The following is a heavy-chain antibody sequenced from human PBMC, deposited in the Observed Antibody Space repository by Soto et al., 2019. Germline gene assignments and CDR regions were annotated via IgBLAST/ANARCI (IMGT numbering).Heavy chain of an antibody. V-gene: IGHV4-4*02. Sequence: QVQLEESGPGLVKPSGTLSLTCAVSGASLISSIRWSWVRQFPGKGLEWIGDIYHNGSTNYNPSLQSRVTISVDFSKNQFSLKLRSVTAADTAVYFCARSPPYSSGTGLIYYGMDVWGQGTTVTVSS. CDR1: GASLISSIR. CDR3: ARSPPYSSGTGLIYYGMDV. D-gene: IGHD6-19*01. J-gene: IGHJ6*02. CDR2: IYHNGST.